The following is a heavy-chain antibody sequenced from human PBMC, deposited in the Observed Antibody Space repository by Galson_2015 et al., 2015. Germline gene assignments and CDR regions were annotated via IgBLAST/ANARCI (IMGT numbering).Heavy chain of an antibody. Sequence: CAISGDSVSSNSAAWNWIRQSPSRGLEWLGRTYYRSKWYYNYAVSVKSRITVNPDTSKNQFTLQLNSVTPEDTAVYYCARDRAGREINHMDVWGKGTTVTVSS. CDR2: TYYRSKWYY. CDR1: GDSVSSNSAA. V-gene: IGHV6-1*01. J-gene: IGHJ6*03. D-gene: IGHD5-24*01. CDR3: ARDRAGREINHMDV.